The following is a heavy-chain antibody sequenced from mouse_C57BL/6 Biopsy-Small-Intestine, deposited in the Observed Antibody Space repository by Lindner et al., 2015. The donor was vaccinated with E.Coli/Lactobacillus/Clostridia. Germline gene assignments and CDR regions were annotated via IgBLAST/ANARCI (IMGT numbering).Heavy chain of an antibody. Sequence: SVKVSCKASGGTFTTYAISWVRQAPGQGLEWMGKIIPVFGTANYAQKFQGRVTITADKSTTTAYMEFSSLRSEDTAVYYCARDLGTSCSTSSCYEGGFNTWGQGTKVTVSS. D-gene: IGHD1-1*01. CDR2: IIPVFGTA. J-gene: IGHJ3*01. V-gene: IGHV1-77*01. CDR3: ARDLGTSCSTSSCYEGGFNT. CDR1: GGTFTTYA.